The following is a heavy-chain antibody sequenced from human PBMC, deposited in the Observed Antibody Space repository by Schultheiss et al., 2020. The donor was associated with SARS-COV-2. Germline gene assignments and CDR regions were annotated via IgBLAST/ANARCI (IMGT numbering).Heavy chain of an antibody. CDR2: INHSGST. CDR1: GGSISSGGYY. D-gene: IGHD4-17*01. V-gene: IGHV4-31*03. CDR3: ARAWNGDHYYFDY. Sequence: SETLSLTCTVSGGSISSGGYYWSWIRQHPGKGLEWIGEINHSGSTNYNPSLKSRVTISVDTSKNQFSLKLSSVTAADTAVYYCARAWNGDHYYFDYWGQGTLVTVSS. J-gene: IGHJ4*02.